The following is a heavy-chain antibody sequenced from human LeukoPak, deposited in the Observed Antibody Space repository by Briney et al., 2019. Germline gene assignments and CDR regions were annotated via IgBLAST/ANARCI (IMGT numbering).Heavy chain of an antibody. CDR3: ARETLRYFDWLSYYGMDV. Sequence: GGSLRLSCAASGFTFSTYWMTWVRQAPGKGLEWVANIKQDGSEKYYVDSVKGRFTISRDNAKNTLYLQMNSLRAEDTAVYYCARETLRYFDWLSYYGMDVWGQGTTVTVSS. J-gene: IGHJ6*02. D-gene: IGHD3-9*01. CDR1: GFTFSTYW. CDR2: IKQDGSEK. V-gene: IGHV3-7*01.